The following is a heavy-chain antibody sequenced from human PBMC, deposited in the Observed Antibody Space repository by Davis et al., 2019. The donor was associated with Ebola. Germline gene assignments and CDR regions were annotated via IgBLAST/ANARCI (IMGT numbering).Heavy chain of an antibody. Sequence: MPSETLSLTCTVSGGSISNHYWTWIRQAPGKGLEWVGYIYYSGYSQYNPSLKGRLTISVDTSNNKFSLRPRSATAADTAVYYCARGNDDYLSLDYWGQGTLVTVSS. CDR2: IYYSGYS. V-gene: IGHV4-59*11. D-gene: IGHD4-17*01. CDR3: ARGNDDYLSLDY. CDR1: GGSISNHY. J-gene: IGHJ4*02.